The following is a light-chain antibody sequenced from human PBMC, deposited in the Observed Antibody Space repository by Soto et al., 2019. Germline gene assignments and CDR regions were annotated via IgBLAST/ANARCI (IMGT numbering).Light chain of an antibody. Sequence: ETVMTQSPATLSVSPGERVTLSCRASQTVTTNLAWYQQKSGQAPRLLIYGASTRATGIPARFSGSGSGTEFTLTISNLQSEDSALYYCQQYNNWPPSVTYTFVQGTKVDIK. CDR3: QQYNNWPPSVTYT. V-gene: IGKV3-15*01. J-gene: IGKJ2*01. CDR1: QTVTTN. CDR2: GAS.